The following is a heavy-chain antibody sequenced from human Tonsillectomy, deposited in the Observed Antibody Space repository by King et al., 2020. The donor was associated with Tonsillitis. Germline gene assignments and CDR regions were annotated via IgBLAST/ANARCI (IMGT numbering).Heavy chain of an antibody. CDR1: GGSISSYY. Sequence: QLQESGPGLVKPSETLSLTCTVSGGSISSYYWSWIRQPPGKGLEWIGYIYYSGSTNYNPSLKSRVTISVDTSKNQFSLKLSSVTAADTAVYYCARQSGYYDILHYGMDVWGQGTTVTVSS. CDR2: IYYSGST. CDR3: ARQSGYYDILHYGMDV. J-gene: IGHJ6*02. V-gene: IGHV4-59*08. D-gene: IGHD3-9*01.